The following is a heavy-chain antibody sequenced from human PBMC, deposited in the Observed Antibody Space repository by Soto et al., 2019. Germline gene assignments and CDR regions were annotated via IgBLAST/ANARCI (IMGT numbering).Heavy chain of an antibody. Sequence: PGGSLRLSCAASGFTFTDYTMHWVRQAPGKGLEWVSLINWDGRKAYYADSVKGRFTISRDNSKNSLFLQMDSLGPEDTAFYYCAKEMATIYFDYWGQGTLVTVSS. D-gene: IGHD5-12*01. CDR1: GFTFTDYT. CDR2: INWDGRKA. CDR3: AKEMATIYFDY. J-gene: IGHJ4*02. V-gene: IGHV3-43*01.